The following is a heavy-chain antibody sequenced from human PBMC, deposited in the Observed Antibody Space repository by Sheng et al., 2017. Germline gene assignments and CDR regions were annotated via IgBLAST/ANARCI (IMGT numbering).Heavy chain of an antibody. J-gene: IGHJ4*02. CDR1: GYTFISYG. D-gene: IGHD4-17*01. CDR2: ISGYNGNT. V-gene: IGHV1-18*01. CDR3: ARETGTSVTPSICFDY. Sequence: QVQLVQSGAEVKNPGASVKVSCKASGYTFISYGISWVRQAPGQGLEWLGWISGYNGNTKYAQKYQGRVTMTTDTSTSTAYMELRSLRSDDTAVYYCARETGTSVTPSICFDYWGQGTLVTVSS.